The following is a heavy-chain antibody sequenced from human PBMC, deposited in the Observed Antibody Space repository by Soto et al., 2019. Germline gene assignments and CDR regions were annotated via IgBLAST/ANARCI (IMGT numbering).Heavy chain of an antibody. CDR3: AREGARATGVRGVIIDYYYYGMDV. V-gene: IGHV1-69*13. D-gene: IGHD3-10*01. CDR2: IIPIFGTA. J-gene: IGHJ6*02. Sequence: SVQVSCKASGGTFSSYAISWVRQAPGQGLEWMGGIIPIFGTANYAQKFQGRVTITADESTSTAYMELSSLRSEDTAVYYCAREGARATGVRGVIIDYYYYGMDVWGQGTTVTVSS. CDR1: GGTFSSYA.